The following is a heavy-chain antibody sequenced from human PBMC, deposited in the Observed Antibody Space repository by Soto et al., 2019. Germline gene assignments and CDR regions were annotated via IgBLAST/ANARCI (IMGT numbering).Heavy chain of an antibody. CDR2: ISYDGSNK. Sequence: PGGSLRLSCAASGFTFSSYGMHWVRQAPGKGLEWVAVISYDGSNKYQADSVKGRFTISRDNSKNTLYLQMNSLRAEDTAVYYCAKGYYDSSGSYGMDVWGQGTTVPVSS. CDR1: GFTFSSYG. CDR3: AKGYYDSSGSYGMDV. J-gene: IGHJ6*02. D-gene: IGHD3-22*01. V-gene: IGHV3-30*18.